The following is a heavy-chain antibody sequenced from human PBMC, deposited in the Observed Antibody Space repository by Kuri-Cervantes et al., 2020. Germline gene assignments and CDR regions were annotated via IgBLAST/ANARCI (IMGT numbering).Heavy chain of an antibody. V-gene: IGHV3-74*01. J-gene: IGHJ6*02. CDR2: INSDGSST. Sequence: GGSLRLFCAASGFTFSSYWMHWVRQAPGKGLVWVSRINSDGSSTSYADSVKGRFTISRDNAKNTLYLQMNSLRAEDTAVYYCARDRDSSGWYSGLYYYYGMDVWGQGTTVTVSS. D-gene: IGHD6-19*01. CDR3: ARDRDSSGWYSGLYYYYGMDV. CDR1: GFTFSSYW.